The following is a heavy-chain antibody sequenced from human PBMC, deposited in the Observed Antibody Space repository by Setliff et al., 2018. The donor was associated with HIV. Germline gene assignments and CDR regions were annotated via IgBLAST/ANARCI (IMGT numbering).Heavy chain of an antibody. J-gene: IGHJ4*02. D-gene: IGHD6-19*01. CDR1: GFTFSSYG. CDR3: AKTPSSGWYSLYLDY. CDR2: IWYDGSNK. V-gene: IGHV3-33*06. Sequence: PGGSLRLSCAASGFTFSSYGMHWVRQAPGKGLEWVAVIWYDGSNKYYADSVMGRFTISRDNSKNTLYLQMNSLRAEDTAVYYCAKTPSSGWYSLYLDYWGQGTQVTSPQ.